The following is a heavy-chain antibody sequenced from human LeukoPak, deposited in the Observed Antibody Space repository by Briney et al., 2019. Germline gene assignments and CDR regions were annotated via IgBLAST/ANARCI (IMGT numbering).Heavy chain of an antibody. Sequence: SETLSLTCAVYGGSFSGYDWSWIRQPLGKGLEWIGEINHSGSTNYNPSLKSRVTISVDTSKNQFSLKLSSVTAADTAVYYCATLPKSYDQLMDVWGKGTTVTISS. D-gene: IGHD5-12*01. J-gene: IGHJ6*03. CDR2: INHSGST. V-gene: IGHV4-34*01. CDR3: ATLPKSYDQLMDV. CDR1: GGSFSGYD.